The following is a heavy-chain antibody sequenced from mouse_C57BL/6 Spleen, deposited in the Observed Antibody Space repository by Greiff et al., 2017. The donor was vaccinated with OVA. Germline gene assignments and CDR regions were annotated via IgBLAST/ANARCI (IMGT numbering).Heavy chain of an antibody. V-gene: IGHV1-15*01. D-gene: IGHD1-1*01. Sequence: QVQLQQSGAELVRPGASVTLSCKASGYTFTDYEMHWVKQTPVHGLEWIGAIDPETGGTASNQKFKGKAILTADKSSSTAYMELRSLTSEYSAVYYCTACSSYSYSMDYWGQGTSVTVSS. CDR1: GYTFTDYE. CDR3: TACSSYSYSMDY. CDR2: IDPETGGT. J-gene: IGHJ4*01.